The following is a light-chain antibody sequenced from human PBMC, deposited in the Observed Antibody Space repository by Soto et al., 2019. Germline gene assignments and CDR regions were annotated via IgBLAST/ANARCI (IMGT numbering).Light chain of an antibody. J-gene: IGKJ5*01. CDR2: DAS. CDR1: HSISSW. CDR3: QQSYSTPVT. Sequence: DIQMTQSPSTLSASVGDRVTITCRASHSISSWLAWYQQKPGKAPKLLIYDASSLESGVPSRFSGSGSGTDFTLTISSLQPEDFATYYCQQSYSTPVTFGQGTRLEIK. V-gene: IGKV1-5*01.